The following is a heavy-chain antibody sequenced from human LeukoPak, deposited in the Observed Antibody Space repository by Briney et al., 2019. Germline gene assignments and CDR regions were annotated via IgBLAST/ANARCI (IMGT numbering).Heavy chain of an antibody. J-gene: IGHJ3*02. CDR3: ARDSYLDAFDI. CDR1: GGSSSGYY. Sequence: PSETPSLTCAVYGGSSSGYYRSWIRQPPGKGLEWIGEINHSGSTNYNPSLKSRVTISVDTSKNQFSLKLSSVTAADTAVYYCARDSYLDAFDIWGQGTMVTVSS. CDR2: INHSGST. V-gene: IGHV4-34*01. D-gene: IGHD5-18*01.